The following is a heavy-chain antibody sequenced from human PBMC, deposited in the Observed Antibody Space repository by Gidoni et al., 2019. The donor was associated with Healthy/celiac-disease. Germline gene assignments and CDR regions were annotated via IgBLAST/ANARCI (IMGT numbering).Heavy chain of an antibody. CDR2: ISSSSSYI. D-gene: IGHD2-8*02. CDR3: ARDYCTGGVCYYYYYGMDV. Sequence: WVSSISSSSSYIYYADSVKGRFTISRDNAKNSLYLQMNSLRAEDTAVYYCARDYCTGGVCYYYYYGMDVWGQGTTVTVSS. V-gene: IGHV3-21*01. J-gene: IGHJ6*02.